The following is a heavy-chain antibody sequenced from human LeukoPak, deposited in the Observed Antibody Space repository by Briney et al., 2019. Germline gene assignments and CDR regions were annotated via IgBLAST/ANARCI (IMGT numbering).Heavy chain of an antibody. CDR1: GFTFSSYW. CDR3: ANIRNGLSSGYYIGD. Sequence: GGSLRLSCAASGFTFSSYWMTWVRQAPGKGLEWVANIKYDGSQKYYVDSVKGRFTISRDNAKNSVHLQMNTLGAEDTAVYYCANIRNGLSSGYYIGDWGQGTLVTVSS. J-gene: IGHJ4*02. V-gene: IGHV3-7*01. D-gene: IGHD3-3*01. CDR2: IKYDGSQK.